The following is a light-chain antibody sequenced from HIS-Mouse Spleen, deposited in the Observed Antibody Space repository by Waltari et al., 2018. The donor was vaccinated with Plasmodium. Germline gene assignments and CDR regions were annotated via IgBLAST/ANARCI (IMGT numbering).Light chain of an antibody. V-gene: IGLV3-25*03. CDR1: ALPKQY. J-gene: IGLJ3*02. CDR2: NDS. CDR3: QSADSSGTYWV. Sequence: SYELTQPPPVSVSPGQTARITCSGDALPKQYAYWYQQKPGQAPVPVIYNDSERPTGIPERFSGSSSGTTVTLTISGVQAEDEADYYCQSADSSGTYWVFGGGTKLTVL.